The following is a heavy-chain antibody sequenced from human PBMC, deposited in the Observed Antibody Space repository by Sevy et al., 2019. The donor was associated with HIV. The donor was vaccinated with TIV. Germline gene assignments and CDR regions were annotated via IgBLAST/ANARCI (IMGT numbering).Heavy chain of an antibody. D-gene: IGHD2-2*01. V-gene: IGHV3-23*01. CDR3: AREGCSKGYDY. CDR1: GFRFSIYA. Sequence: GGSLRLSCTTSGFRFSIYAMTWVRQAPGKGLEWVSSFCMGGDRIYYADPVRGRFTISRDDSKNTLYREMNNLRAEDTDKYDCAREGCSKGYDYWGQGTLVTVSS. J-gene: IGHJ4*02. CDR2: FCMGGDRI.